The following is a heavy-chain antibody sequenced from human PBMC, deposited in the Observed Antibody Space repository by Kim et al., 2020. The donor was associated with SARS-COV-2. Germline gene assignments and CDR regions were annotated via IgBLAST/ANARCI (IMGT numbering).Heavy chain of an antibody. CDR1: GFTFSEYY. CDR3: ARGGLYRDFDY. Sequence: GGSLRLSCAASGFTFSEYYMSWIRQAPGKGLEWLSHISGSRGSTIYADSVRGRVTISRDNAKRSLYLQLNSLRAEDTALYYCARGGLYRDFDYWGQGTLV. J-gene: IGHJ4*02. D-gene: IGHD2-2*02. V-gene: IGHV3-11*05. CDR2: ISGSRGST.